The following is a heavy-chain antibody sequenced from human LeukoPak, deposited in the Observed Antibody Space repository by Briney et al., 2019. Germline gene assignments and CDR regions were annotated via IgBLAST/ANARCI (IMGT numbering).Heavy chain of an antibody. Sequence: GGSLRLSCAASGFTFSSYSMNWVRQAPGKGLEWVSSISSSSSYIYYADSVKGRFTISRDNAKNSLYLQMNSLRAEDTAVYYCAKVVVVAADEADYWGQGTLVTVSS. J-gene: IGHJ4*02. CDR1: GFTFSSYS. V-gene: IGHV3-21*01. CDR2: ISSSSSYI. D-gene: IGHD2-15*01. CDR3: AKVVVVAADEADY.